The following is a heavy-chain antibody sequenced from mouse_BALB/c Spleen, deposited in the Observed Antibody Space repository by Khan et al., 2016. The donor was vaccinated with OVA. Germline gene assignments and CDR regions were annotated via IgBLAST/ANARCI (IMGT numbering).Heavy chain of an antibody. Sequence: VQLQESGTELARPGASVNLSCKASGYTFTGYWMQWVKQRPGQGLEWIGVICPGDGNTRYTQKFKGKATLTADKSSSTAYMHLSSLASADSAVYYCARGGITTGYFDYWGQGTTLTVSS. CDR1: GYTFTGYW. V-gene: IGHV1-87*01. CDR2: ICPGDGNT. D-gene: IGHD1-3*01. J-gene: IGHJ2*01. CDR3: ARGGITTGYFDY.